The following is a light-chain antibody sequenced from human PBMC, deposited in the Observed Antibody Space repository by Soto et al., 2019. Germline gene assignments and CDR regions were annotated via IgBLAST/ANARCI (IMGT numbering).Light chain of an antibody. J-gene: IGKJ5*01. CDR2: KVC. CDR3: LQGPHRRIT. CDR1: QSLVHSAGIAY. Sequence: DAGMANSSLSVPAASVKASSTSTMSKQSLVHSAGIAYLRWFQQRSGRSPRRLIYKVCNRDFGVPARFSGSGLGNALDRISSRVEAADFGVYRCLQGPHRRITFGEGTRLEI. V-gene: IGKV2-30*02.